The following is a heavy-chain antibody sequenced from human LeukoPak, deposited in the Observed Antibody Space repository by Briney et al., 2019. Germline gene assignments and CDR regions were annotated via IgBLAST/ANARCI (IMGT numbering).Heavy chain of an antibody. V-gene: IGHV3-66*01. D-gene: IGHD3-9*01. CDR1: GFSVNTNY. Sequence: PGGSLRLSCAASGFSVNTNYMTWVRQAPGKGLEWVSVLYSGGGAYYADSVKDRFTISRDYSQNTLLLQMNSLRAEDTALYYWARSKTSDDIIEDAFDIWGQGTMVAVSS. CDR3: ARSKTSDDIIEDAFDI. CDR2: LYSGGGA. J-gene: IGHJ3*02.